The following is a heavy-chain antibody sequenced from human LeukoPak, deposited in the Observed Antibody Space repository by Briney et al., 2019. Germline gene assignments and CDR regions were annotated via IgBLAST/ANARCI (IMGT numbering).Heavy chain of an antibody. CDR2: IYTSGST. CDR1: GGSTSSGSYY. D-gene: IGHD4-11*01. V-gene: IGHV4-61*02. J-gene: IGHJ4*02. Sequence: SETLSLTCTVSGGSTSSGSYYWSWIRQPAGKGLEWIGRIYTSGSTNYNPSLKSRVTISVDTSKNQFSLKLSSVTAADTAVYYCARDDYTSINYWGQGTLVTVSS. CDR3: ARDDYTSINY.